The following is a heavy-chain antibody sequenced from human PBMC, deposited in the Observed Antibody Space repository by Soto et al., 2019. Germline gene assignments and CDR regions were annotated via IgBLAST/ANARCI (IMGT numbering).Heavy chain of an antibody. V-gene: IGHV4-34*01. Sequence: SETLSLTCAVYGGSFSGYYWSWIRQPPGKGLEWIGEINHSGSTNYNPSLKSRVTISVETSKNQFSLKLSSVTAADTAVYYCARARRYCSSTSCYGGPSYMDVWGKGTTVTVSS. CDR2: INHSGST. J-gene: IGHJ6*03. CDR3: ARARRYCSSTSCYGGPSYMDV. D-gene: IGHD2-2*01. CDR1: GGSFSGYY.